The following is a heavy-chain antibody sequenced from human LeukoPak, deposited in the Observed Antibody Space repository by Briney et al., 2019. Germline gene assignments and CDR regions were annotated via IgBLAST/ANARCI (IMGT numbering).Heavy chain of an antibody. CDR2: INVDGSII. J-gene: IGHJ4*02. V-gene: IGHV3-7*01. CDR1: GFTFSGYW. Sequence: PGGSLRLSCAASGFTFSGYWMSWVRQAPGKELEWVANINVDGSIIHYVDSAKGRFTISRDNAKNSLYLQMNYLRAQDTALYYCATSDDSSGSDWGQGTLVTVSS. CDR3: ATSDDSSGSD. D-gene: IGHD3-22*01.